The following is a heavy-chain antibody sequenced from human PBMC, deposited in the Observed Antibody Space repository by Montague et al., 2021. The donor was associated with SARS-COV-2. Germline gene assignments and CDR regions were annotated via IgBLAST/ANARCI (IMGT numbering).Heavy chain of an antibody. CDR1: GGFISSSY. CDR3: ARDLLPPRTAMKTNYFGLDV. Sequence: SETLSLTCTVPGGFISSSYWCWIRQPPGKGLEWIGYIYHSANTNYNPSLKSRVTISIDTAMNQFALSLSSMSAAATAVYFCARDLLPPRTAMKTNYFGLDVWGQGTTVIVSS. V-gene: IGHV4-59*01. J-gene: IGHJ6*02. D-gene: IGHD2-21*02. CDR2: IYHSANT.